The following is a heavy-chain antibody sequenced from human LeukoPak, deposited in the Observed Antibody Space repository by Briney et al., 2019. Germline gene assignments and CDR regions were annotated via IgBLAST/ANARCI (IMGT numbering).Heavy chain of an antibody. D-gene: IGHD3-10*01. J-gene: IGHJ4*02. Sequence: PGGSLRLSCEVSGFTYSSYSMTWVRQDPGQGLDWVSSISSSSYIYYADSVKGRFTISRDNAKNSLYLQMNSLRAEDTAVYYCARDKWFGETDYWGQGTLVTVSS. CDR2: ISSSSYI. CDR3: ARDKWFGETDY. CDR1: GFTYSSYS. V-gene: IGHV3-21*06.